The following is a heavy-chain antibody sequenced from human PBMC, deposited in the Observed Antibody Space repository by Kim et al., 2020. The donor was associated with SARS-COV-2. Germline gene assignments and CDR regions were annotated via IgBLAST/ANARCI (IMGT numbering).Heavy chain of an antibody. Sequence: ASVKVSCKVSGYTLTELSMHWVRQAPGKALEWMGGFDSEDGETIYAQKFQGRVTMTEDTSTDTAYMELGSLRSEDTAVYYCATVISGYYSDQYYFDYWGQGTLVTVSS. D-gene: IGHD3-22*01. CDR1: GYTLTELS. J-gene: IGHJ4*02. CDR3: ATVISGYYSDQYYFDY. CDR2: FDSEDGET. V-gene: IGHV1-24*01.